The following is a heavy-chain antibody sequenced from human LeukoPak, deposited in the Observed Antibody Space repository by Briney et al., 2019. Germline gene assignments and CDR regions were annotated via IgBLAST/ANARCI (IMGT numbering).Heavy chain of an antibody. V-gene: IGHV3-30*04. CDR2: ISYDGINQ. Sequence: GGSLRLSCATSGFTFSSYAMHWVRQAPGKRLEWVALISYDGINQYYADSVKGRFIISRDNSKNTLYLQLNSLRLEDTAVYYCTLTTFGVVYYFDYWGQGTLVTVSS. J-gene: IGHJ4*02. CDR3: TLTTFGVVYYFDY. D-gene: IGHD1/OR15-1a*01. CDR1: GFTFSSYA.